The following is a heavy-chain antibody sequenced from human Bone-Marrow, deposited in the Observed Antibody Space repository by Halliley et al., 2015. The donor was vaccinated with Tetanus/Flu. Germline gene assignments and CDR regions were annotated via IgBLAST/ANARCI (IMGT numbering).Heavy chain of an antibody. J-gene: IGHJ4*02. CDR3: ARDPDYIWGSYTYFDY. CDR2: IHHSGST. Sequence: WIGYIHHSGSTNYSPSLKRRVTISIDTSKNQFSLSLSSVTAADTAVYYCARDPDYIWGSYTYFDYWGQGTLVTVSS. V-gene: IGHV4-59*01. D-gene: IGHD3-16*01.